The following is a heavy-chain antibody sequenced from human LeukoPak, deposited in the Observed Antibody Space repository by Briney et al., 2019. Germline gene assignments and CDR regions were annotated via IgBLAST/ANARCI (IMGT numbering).Heavy chain of an antibody. D-gene: IGHD3-10*01. J-gene: IGHJ5*02. CDR3: TRDPMVRDFNWFDP. CDR1: GYTFTGYY. CDR2: IDPNSGGT. Sequence: ASLKLSCKASGYTFTGYYIPWVRQAPGHGLEWRGRIDPNSGGTNYAQKFHGRVTMTRDKSLRTAYMQLSRLTSDDPAVYYCTRDPMVRDFNWFDPWGQGSLVTVSS. V-gene: IGHV1-2*06.